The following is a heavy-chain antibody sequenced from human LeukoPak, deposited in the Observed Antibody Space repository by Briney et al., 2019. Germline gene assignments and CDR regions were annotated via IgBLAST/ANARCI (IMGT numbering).Heavy chain of an antibody. V-gene: IGHV1-2*02. Sequence: ASVKVSCKASGYTFTGYYMHWVRQAPGQGLGWMGWINANSGGTDYAQKFQDRVTMTRDTSISTAYMELSRLRSDDTAVYYCARDGHGGNSFDYWGQGTLVTVSS. CDR2: INANSGGT. CDR1: GYTFTGYY. J-gene: IGHJ4*02. CDR3: ARDGHGGNSFDY. D-gene: IGHD4-23*01.